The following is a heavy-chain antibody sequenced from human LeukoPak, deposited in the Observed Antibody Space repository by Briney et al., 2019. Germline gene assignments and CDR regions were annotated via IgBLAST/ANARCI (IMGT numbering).Heavy chain of an antibody. CDR3: AREGARFTYFDY. J-gene: IGHJ4*02. Sequence: AGGSLRLSCAASGFTFSSYAMHWVRQAPGKGLEWVAVISYDGSNKYYADSVKGRFTISRDNSKNTLYLQMNSLRAEDTAVYYCAREGARFTYFDYWGQGTLVTVSS. V-gene: IGHV3-30-3*01. CDR2: ISYDGSNK. D-gene: IGHD1-26*01. CDR1: GFTFSSYA.